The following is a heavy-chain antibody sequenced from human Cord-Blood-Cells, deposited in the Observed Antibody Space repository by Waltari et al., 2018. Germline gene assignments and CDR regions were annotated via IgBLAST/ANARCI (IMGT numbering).Heavy chain of an antibody. CDR3: ARLYYYDSSGYYNWFDP. D-gene: IGHD3-22*01. Sequence: QVQLVQSGAEVKKPGSSVKVSCKASGGTFSSYALSWVRQAPGQGLEWMGGIIPIFGTANYAQKFQGRVTITADESTSTAYMELSSLRSEDTAVYYCARLYYYDSSGYYNWFDPWGQGTLVTVSS. V-gene: IGHV1-69*01. CDR1: GGTFSSYA. J-gene: IGHJ5*02. CDR2: IIPIFGTA.